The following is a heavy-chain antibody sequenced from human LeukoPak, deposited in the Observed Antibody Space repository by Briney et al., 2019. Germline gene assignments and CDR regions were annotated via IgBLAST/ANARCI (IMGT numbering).Heavy chain of an antibody. CDR1: GFTFSGYG. V-gene: IGHV3-48*01. CDR3: ARDPLSSSSFDL. J-gene: IGHJ4*02. CDR2: ISSRSATI. D-gene: IGHD6-13*01. Sequence: PGGSLRLSCAASGFTFSGYGMSWVRQAPGKGLEWVSYISSRSATIYYADSVKGRFTISRDNAKNSLYLQMNSLRAEDTAVYYCARDPLSSSSFDLWGQGTLVTVSS.